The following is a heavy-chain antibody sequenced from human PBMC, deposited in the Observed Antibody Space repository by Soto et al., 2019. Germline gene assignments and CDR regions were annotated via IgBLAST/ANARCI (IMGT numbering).Heavy chain of an antibody. J-gene: IGHJ5*02. D-gene: IGHD4-4*01. V-gene: IGHV4-59*01. CDR2: IYHNGGT. CDR3: ARVSMSTVSWGFDP. CDR1: GGSLSGYY. Sequence: SETLSLTCTVSGGSLSGYYWTWIRQPPGKGLEWIGYIYHNGGTSYNPSLKSRVSISLDRSRNQFSLKLTSVTAADTAVYYCARVSMSTVSWGFDPWGQGTLVTVSS.